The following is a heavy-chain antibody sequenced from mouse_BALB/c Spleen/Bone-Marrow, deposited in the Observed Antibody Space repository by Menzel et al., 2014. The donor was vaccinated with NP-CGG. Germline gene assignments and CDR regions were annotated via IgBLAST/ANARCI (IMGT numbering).Heavy chain of an antibody. D-gene: IGHD2-4*01. V-gene: IGHV1S81*02. Sequence: VKLMESGAELVKPGASVKLSCKASGYTFTSYYMYWVKQRPGQGLEWIGEINPSNGGTNFNEKFKSKATRTVDKSSSTAYMQLSSLTSEDSAVYYCTRSTMITYFDYWGQGTTLTVSS. CDR3: TRSTMITYFDY. CDR2: INPSNGGT. J-gene: IGHJ2*01. CDR1: GYTFTSYY.